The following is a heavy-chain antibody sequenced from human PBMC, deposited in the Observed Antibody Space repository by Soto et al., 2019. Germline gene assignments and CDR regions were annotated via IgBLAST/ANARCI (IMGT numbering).Heavy chain of an antibody. D-gene: IGHD3-3*01. CDR3: ARDFANYQYGMDV. CDR1: GFTFNSYG. J-gene: IGHJ6*02. CDR2: TWYDGLNK. V-gene: IGHV3-33*01. Sequence: GGSLRLSCAASGFTFNSYGMHWVRQAPGKGLEWVAVTWYDGLNKYYAESVKGRFTISRDNSKNTMYLQMNRLRAEDTAVYYCARDFANYQYGMDVWGQGTTVTVSS.